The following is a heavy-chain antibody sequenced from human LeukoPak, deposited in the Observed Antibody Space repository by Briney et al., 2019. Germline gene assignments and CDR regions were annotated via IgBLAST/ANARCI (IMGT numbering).Heavy chain of an antibody. Sequence: GASVKVSCKASGYTFTSYDINWVRQATGQGLKWMGWMNPNSGNTGYEQKFQGRVTITRYTSISTAYMELSSLRSEDTAVYYCARADVKGYCSGGSCLYYYYMDVWGKGTTVTVSS. CDR3: ARADVKGYCSGGSCLYYYYMDV. D-gene: IGHD2-15*01. J-gene: IGHJ6*03. V-gene: IGHV1-8*03. CDR2: MNPNSGNT. CDR1: GYTFTSYD.